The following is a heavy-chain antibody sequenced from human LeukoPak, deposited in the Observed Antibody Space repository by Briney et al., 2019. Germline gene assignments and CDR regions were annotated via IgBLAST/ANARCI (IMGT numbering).Heavy chain of an antibody. CDR1: GLTVSDNY. Sequence: GGSLRLSCAASGLTVSDNYMGWVRQAPGKGLAWVSLMYSSGNTYYADSVKGRFTMSRDDSKNTVDLQLNSLSAEDTAIYYCARGNYGVLTGYRGYFDYWGQGILVTVSS. J-gene: IGHJ4*02. D-gene: IGHD3-9*01. V-gene: IGHV3-66*01. CDR3: ARGNYGVLTGYRGYFDY. CDR2: MYSSGNT.